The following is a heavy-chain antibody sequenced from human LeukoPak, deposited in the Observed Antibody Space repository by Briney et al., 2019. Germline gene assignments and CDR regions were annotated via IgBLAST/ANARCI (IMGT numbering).Heavy chain of an antibody. Sequence: SGGSLRLSCTASGFTFGDYAMSWVRQAPGKGLEWVANIKQDGSEKYHVDSVKGRFTISRDNAKNSLYLQMNSLRAEDAAVYYCASDRAPRYYYMDVWGKGATVTVSS. V-gene: IGHV3-7*01. CDR3: ASDRAPRYYYMDV. CDR2: IKQDGSEK. D-gene: IGHD3-10*01. J-gene: IGHJ6*03. CDR1: GFTFGDYA.